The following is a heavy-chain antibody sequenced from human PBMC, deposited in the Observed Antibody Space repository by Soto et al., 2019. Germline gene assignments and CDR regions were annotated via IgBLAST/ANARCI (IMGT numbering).Heavy chain of an antibody. CDR1: GGSFSGYY. CDR2: INHSGNT. D-gene: IGHD6-19*01. V-gene: IGHV4-34*01. CDR3: ARGAPVYSSGWCYYFGY. Sequence: QVQLQQWGAGLLKPSETLSLTCAVYGGSFSGYYWSWIRQPPGKGLEWIGEINHSGNTNYNPSLKRRVTISVDTSKNQFSLKLSSVTAADTAVYYCARGAPVYSSGWCYYFGYWGQGTLVTVSS. J-gene: IGHJ4*02.